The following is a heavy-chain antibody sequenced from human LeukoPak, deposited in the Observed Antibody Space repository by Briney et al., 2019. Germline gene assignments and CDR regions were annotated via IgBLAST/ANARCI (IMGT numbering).Heavy chain of an antibody. CDR3: ARENRHEVYDDYYGY. CDR2: IHYSGST. Sequence: PSETLSLTCTVSGGSITGYHWTWIRQPPGKGLDWIGYIHYSGSTNYNPSLKSRVSISVETSKNKFSLNLSSVTAADTAVYYCARENRHEVYDDYYGYWGQGILVTVSS. V-gene: IGHV4-59*01. CDR1: GGSITGYH. D-gene: IGHD5/OR15-5a*01. J-gene: IGHJ4*02.